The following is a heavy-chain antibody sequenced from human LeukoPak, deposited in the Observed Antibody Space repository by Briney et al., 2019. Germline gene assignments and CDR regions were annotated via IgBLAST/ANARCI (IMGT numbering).Heavy chain of an antibody. CDR1: GYTFTGYY. Sequence: ASVKVSCKASGYTFTGYYIHWVRQAPGQGLEWMGWISAYNGNTNYAQKLQGRVTMTTDTSTSTAYMELSSLRSEDTAVYYCARDNDSRDPPHFDYWGQGTLVTVSS. CDR2: ISAYNGNT. V-gene: IGHV1-18*04. D-gene: IGHD3-16*01. J-gene: IGHJ4*02. CDR3: ARDNDSRDPPHFDY.